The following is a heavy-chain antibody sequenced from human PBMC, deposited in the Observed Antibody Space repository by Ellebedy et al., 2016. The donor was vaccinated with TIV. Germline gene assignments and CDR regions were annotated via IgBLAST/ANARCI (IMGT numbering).Heavy chain of an antibody. Sequence: GGSLRLSXVASGFAFSRYSMNWLRQTPEKGLEWVSSITDISAGIFYADSVKGRFTISRDNAKNSLYLQMNNLRAEDTAVYYCARDFWGLGSCSSMSCLFDSWGQGTLVIVSS. CDR2: ITDISAGI. CDR1: GFAFSRYS. D-gene: IGHD2-2*01. CDR3: ARDFWGLGSCSSMSCLFDS. J-gene: IGHJ4*02. V-gene: IGHV3-21*04.